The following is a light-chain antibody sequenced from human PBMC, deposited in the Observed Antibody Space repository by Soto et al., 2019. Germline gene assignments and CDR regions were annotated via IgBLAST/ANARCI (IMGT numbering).Light chain of an antibody. V-gene: IGLV2-8*01. CDR1: SSDVGGYNY. J-gene: IGLJ1*01. CDR3: SSYTSSSTLV. Sequence: QSALTQPPSASGSPGQSVTISCTGTSSDVGGYNYVSWDQQEPGKAPKLMIYEVTKRPSGVPDRFSGSKSGNTASLTVSGLQAEDEADYYCSSYTSSSTLVFGTGTKVTVL. CDR2: EVT.